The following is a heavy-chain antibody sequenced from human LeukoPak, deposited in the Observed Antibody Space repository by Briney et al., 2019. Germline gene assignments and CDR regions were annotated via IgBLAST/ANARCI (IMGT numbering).Heavy chain of an antibody. V-gene: IGHV4-31*03. CDR3: ARVGPLDMVRGVNYYGMDV. CDR2: IYYSGST. CDR1: GGSISSGGYY. D-gene: IGHD3-10*01. J-gene: IGHJ6*02. Sequence: SETLSLTCTVSGGSISSGGYYWSWIRQHPGKGLEWIGYIYYSGSTYYNPSLKSRVTISVDTSKNQFSLKLSSVTAADTAVYYCARVGPLDMVRGVNYYGMDVWGQGTTVTVSS.